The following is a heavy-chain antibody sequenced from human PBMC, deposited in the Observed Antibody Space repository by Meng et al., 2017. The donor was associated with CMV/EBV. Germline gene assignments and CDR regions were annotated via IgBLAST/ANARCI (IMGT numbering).Heavy chain of an antibody. V-gene: IGHV3-30-3*01. J-gene: IGHJ6*02. CDR3: AKEMEEEYQLLSYYYYYGMDV. Sequence: GESLKISCAASGFTFSSYAMHWVRQAPGKGLEWVAVISYDGSNKYYADSVKGRFTISRDNSKNTLYLQMNSLRAEDTAVYYCAKEMEEEYQLLSYYYYYGMDVWGQGTTVTVSS. CDR1: GFTFSSYA. CDR2: ISYDGSNK. D-gene: IGHD2-2*01.